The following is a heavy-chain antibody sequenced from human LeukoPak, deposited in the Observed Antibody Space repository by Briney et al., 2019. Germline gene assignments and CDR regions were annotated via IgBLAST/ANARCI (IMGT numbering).Heavy chain of an antibody. D-gene: IGHD4-17*01. V-gene: IGHV4-39*02. Sequence: SETLSLTGTVSGGSISSSSSYWGWVRQPPGKGPEWIASIYYSGLTYDNPSLKSRVSISVDTSKNHFSLKVSSVTAADTAVYYCASGTFDDYGDYDRGDFFDHGAQGTLVTVSS. J-gene: IGHJ4*02. CDR1: GGSISSSSSY. CDR2: IYYSGLT. CDR3: ASGTFDDYGDYDRGDFFDH.